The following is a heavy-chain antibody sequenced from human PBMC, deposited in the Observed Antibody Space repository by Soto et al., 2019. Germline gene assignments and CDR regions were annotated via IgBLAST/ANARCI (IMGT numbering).Heavy chain of an antibody. CDR3: ARDQGDD. CDR1: GFTFSSDG. CDR2: IWYDGSDT. V-gene: IGHV3-33*01. J-gene: IGHJ4*02. Sequence: QVQLVESGGGVVQPGRSLRLSCAASGFTFSSDGMHWVRQAPGKGLEWVAVIWYDGSDTYYADSVKGRFTISRDNSKNTLYLQMNSLRAEDTAVYYCARDQGDDWGQGTLVTVSS.